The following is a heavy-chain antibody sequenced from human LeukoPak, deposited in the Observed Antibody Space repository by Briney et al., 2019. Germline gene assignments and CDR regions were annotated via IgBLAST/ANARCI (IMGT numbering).Heavy chain of an antibody. CDR2: IYSDGRT. Sequence: GGSLRLSCAASGFTFGSYAMSWVRQAPGKGLEWVSVIYSDGRTYYADSVKGRFTISRDNSKNTLYLETNSLRAEDTAVYYCARRLPSDYWGQGTLVTVSS. CDR1: GFTFGSYA. D-gene: IGHD4-11*01. V-gene: IGHV3-66*01. CDR3: ARRLPSDY. J-gene: IGHJ4*02.